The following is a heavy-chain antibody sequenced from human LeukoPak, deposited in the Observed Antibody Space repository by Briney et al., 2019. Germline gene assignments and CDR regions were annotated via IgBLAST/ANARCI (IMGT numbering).Heavy chain of an antibody. CDR2: IYYSGST. CDR3: ATATRYSNYDYYYYYMDV. CDR1: GGSIGSYY. D-gene: IGHD4-11*01. V-gene: IGHV4-59*01. J-gene: IGHJ6*03. Sequence: PSETLSLTCTVSGGSIGSYYWSWIRQPPGKGLEWIGYIYYSGSTNYNPSLKSRVTISVDTSKNQFSLKLSSVTAADTAVYYCATATRYSNYDYYYYYMDVWGKGTTVTVSS.